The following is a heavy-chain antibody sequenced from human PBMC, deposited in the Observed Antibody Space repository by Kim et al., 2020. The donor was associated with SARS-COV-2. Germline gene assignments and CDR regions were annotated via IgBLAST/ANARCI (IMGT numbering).Heavy chain of an antibody. CDR3: ARGLMGTLRYFDWYGMDV. J-gene: IGHJ6*02. D-gene: IGHD3-9*01. V-gene: IGHV3-7*04. Sequence: KGRFTISRDNAKNSLYLQMNSLRAEDTAVYYCARGLMGTLRYFDWYGMDVWGQGTTVTVSS.